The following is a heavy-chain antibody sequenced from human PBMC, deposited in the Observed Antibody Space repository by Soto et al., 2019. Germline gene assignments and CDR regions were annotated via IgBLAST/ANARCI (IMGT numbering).Heavy chain of an antibody. CDR3: ARIIADWYFDL. D-gene: IGHD3-16*02. Sequence: EVQLVPSGAEVKKPGESLKISCKGSGYSFALYWIGWVRQMPGKDLEWMGIIYPSDSDVRYSPSFQGQVTMSADKSISTVYLQWNSLKASDTAMYYCARIIADWYFDLWGRGTLVTVSS. CDR2: IYPSDSDV. J-gene: IGHJ2*01. CDR1: GYSFALYW. V-gene: IGHV5-51*01.